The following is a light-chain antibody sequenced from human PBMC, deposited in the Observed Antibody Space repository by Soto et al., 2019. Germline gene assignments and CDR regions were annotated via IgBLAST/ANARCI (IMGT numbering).Light chain of an antibody. CDR1: QSVSSSY. Sequence: EIVLTQSPGTLSLSPGERATLSCRASQSVSSSYLAWYQQKPGQAPRLLIYGASSRATGIPDRFSGSGSGTDFTLTISRLEPEDFAVYYCQQYGRSLPSFGFGPGTKVDIK. J-gene: IGKJ3*01. V-gene: IGKV3-20*01. CDR2: GAS. CDR3: QQYGRSLPSFG.